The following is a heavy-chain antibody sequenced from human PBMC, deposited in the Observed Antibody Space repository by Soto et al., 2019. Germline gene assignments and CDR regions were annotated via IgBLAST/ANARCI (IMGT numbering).Heavy chain of an antibody. D-gene: IGHD5-12*01. Sequence: PGGSLRLSCAASGFTFSSYGMHWVRQAPGKGLEWVAVISYDGSNKCYADSVKGRFTISRDNSKSTLYLQMNSLRAEDTAVYYCAKGLSSGYDLGGRYWGQGTLVTVSS. J-gene: IGHJ4*02. CDR3: AKGLSSGYDLGGRY. V-gene: IGHV3-30*18. CDR1: GFTFSSYG. CDR2: ISYDGSNK.